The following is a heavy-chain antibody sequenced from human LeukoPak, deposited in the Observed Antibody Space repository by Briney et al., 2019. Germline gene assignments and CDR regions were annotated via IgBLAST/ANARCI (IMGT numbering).Heavy chain of an antibody. CDR2: IYYSGST. D-gene: IGHD3-9*01. J-gene: IGHJ4*02. CDR3: ASNYDILTGYYTFDY. CDR1: GGSISSYY. V-gene: IGHV4-59*01. Sequence: SETLSLTCTVSGGSISSYYWSWIRQPPGKGLEWIGYIYYSGSTNYNPSLKSRVTISVDTSKNQFSLKLSSVTAADTAVYYCASNYDILTGYYTFDYWGQGTLVTVSS.